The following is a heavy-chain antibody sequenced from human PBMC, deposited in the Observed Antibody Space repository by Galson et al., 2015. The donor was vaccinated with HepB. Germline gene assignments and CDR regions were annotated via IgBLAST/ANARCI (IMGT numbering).Heavy chain of an antibody. CDR2: IYYSGST. CDR1: GGSVSSGSYY. CDR3: ARGDYDFWSGYNPTNWFDP. D-gene: IGHD3-3*01. V-gene: IGHV4-61*01. J-gene: IGHJ5*02. Sequence: ETLSLTCTVSGGSVSSGSYYWSWIRQPPGKGLEWIGYIYYSGSTNYNPSLKSRVTISVDTSKNQFSLKLSSVTAADTAVYYCARGDYDFWSGYNPTNWFDPWGQGTLVTVSS.